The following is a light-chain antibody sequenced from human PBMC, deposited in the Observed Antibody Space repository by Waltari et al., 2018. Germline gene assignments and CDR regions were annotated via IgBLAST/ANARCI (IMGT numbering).Light chain of an antibody. CDR2: GAS. CDR3: QQYNNWSPWT. CDR1: QSVSSN. V-gene: IGKV3-15*01. J-gene: IGKJ1*01. Sequence: ELVVTQSPATLSVSPGERANLSCRASQSVSSNLAWYQQKTGQAPRLLIYGASTRAHGIPARFSGSGSATEFTLTISSLQSEDFAVSYCQQYNNWSPWTFGQGTKVEIK.